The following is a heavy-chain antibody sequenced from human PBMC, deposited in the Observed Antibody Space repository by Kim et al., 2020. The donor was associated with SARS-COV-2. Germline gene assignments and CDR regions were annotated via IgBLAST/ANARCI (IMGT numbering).Heavy chain of an antibody. CDR3: ARDRGGSYRDY. Sequence: NYAQKFQGRVTITADESTSTAYMELSSLRSEDTAVYYCARDRGGSYRDYWGQGTLVTVSS. J-gene: IGHJ4*02. V-gene: IGHV1-69*01. D-gene: IGHD1-26*01.